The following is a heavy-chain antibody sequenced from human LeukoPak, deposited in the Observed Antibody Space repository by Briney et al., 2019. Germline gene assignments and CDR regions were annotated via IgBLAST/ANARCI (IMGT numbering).Heavy chain of an antibody. CDR2: IYYSGST. Sequence: SETLSLTCTVSGGSISSYYWSWIRQPPGKGLEWIGYIYYSGSTNYNPSLKSRVTISVDTSKNRFSLKLSSVTAADTAVYYCARDSGMDHAFDIWGQGTMVTVSS. J-gene: IGHJ3*02. V-gene: IGHV4-59*01. CDR1: GGSISSYY. D-gene: IGHD1-26*01. CDR3: ARDSGMDHAFDI.